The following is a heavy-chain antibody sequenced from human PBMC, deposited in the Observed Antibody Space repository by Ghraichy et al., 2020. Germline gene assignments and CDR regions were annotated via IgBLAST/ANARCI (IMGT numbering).Heavy chain of an antibody. Sequence: GGSLRLSCAASGFTFSSYAMSWVRQAPGKGLEWVSAISGSGGSTYYADSVKGRFTISRDNSKNTLYLQMNSLRAEDTAVYYCALTHGASPVGAFDYWGQGTLVTVSS. J-gene: IGHJ4*02. CDR1: GFTFSSYA. CDR3: ALTHGASPVGAFDY. CDR2: ISGSGGST. V-gene: IGHV3-23*01. D-gene: IGHD1-26*01.